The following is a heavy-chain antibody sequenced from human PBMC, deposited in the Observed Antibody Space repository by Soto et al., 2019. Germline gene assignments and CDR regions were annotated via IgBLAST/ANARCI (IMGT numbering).Heavy chain of an antibody. CDR1: GGSISSGGHY. J-gene: IGHJ6*02. D-gene: IGHD1-7*01. V-gene: IGHV4-31*03. CDR3: AKGETGTTRGVGMDV. CDR2: IFYSGST. Sequence: QVQLQESGPGLVKPSQTLSLTCTVSGGSISSGGHYWSWIRQHPGKGLEWIGYIFYSGSTYYNPSLKSRLTISLDTSKNQFSLKLSSVTAADTAVYYCAKGETGTTRGVGMDVWGQGTTVTVSS.